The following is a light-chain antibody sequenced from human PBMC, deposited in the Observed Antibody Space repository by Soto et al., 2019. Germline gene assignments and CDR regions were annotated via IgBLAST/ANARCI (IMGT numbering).Light chain of an antibody. CDR2: YDS. CDR1: NIGSES. CDR3: QVCDTPSDHHV. Sequence: SYELTQPPSVSVAPGKTARITCGGNNIGSESVHWYQQRPGQAPVLVIHYDSGRPSGIPDRFSGSNSGNTATLTISGVEAGDEADYYCQVCDTPSDHHVFGGGTTLTVL. J-gene: IGLJ3*02. V-gene: IGLV3-21*04.